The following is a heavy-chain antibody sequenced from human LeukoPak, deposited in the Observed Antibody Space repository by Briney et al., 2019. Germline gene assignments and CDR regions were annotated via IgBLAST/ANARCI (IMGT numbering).Heavy chain of an antibody. CDR2: LIPILGIA. CDR1: GGTFSSYS. J-gene: IGHJ6*02. Sequence: SVKVFCRASGGTFSSYSISWVRQAPAQGLVWMGRLIPILGIANYAQKFQGRVTITADKSTSTAYMELSSLRSEDTAVYYCARGKSPLWYYYGMDVWGQGTTVTVSS. D-gene: IGHD3-16*01. CDR3: ARGKSPLWYYYGMDV. V-gene: IGHV1-69*04.